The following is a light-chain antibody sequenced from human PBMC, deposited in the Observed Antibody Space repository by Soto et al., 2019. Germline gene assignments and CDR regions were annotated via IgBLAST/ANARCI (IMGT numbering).Light chain of an antibody. CDR2: EVS. V-gene: IGLV2-14*01. Sequence: QYALTQPASVSGSPGQSITISCTGTSSDVGGYKYVSWYQQHPGKAPKLMIYEVSNRPSGVSNRFSGSKSGNTASLTISGLQAEDEADYYCSSYTSSSTDVFGTGTKLTVL. J-gene: IGLJ1*01. CDR3: SSYTSSSTDV. CDR1: SSDVGGYKY.